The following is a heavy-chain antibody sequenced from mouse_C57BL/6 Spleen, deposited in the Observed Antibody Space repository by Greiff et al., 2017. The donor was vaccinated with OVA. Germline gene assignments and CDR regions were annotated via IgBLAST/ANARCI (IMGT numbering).Heavy chain of an antibody. CDR1: GFSLSTSNMG. CDR2: IWWNDDK. Sequence: QVTLKASGPGILQPSQTLSLTCSFSGFSLSTSNMGIGWIRQPSGKGLEWLAHIWWNDDKYYNPSLKSRLTISKHTSTNQVFLKITSVGTADTATYYCAQIGYCGSSYGFDYWGQGTTLTVSS. CDR3: AQIGYCGSSYGFDY. V-gene: IGHV8-5*01. D-gene: IGHD1-1*01. J-gene: IGHJ2*01.